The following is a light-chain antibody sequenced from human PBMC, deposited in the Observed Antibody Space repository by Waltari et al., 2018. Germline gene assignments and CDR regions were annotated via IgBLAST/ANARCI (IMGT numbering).Light chain of an antibody. CDR3: QQSYSTPST. V-gene: IGKV1-39*01. CDR2: AAS. J-gene: IGKJ5*01. Sequence: DIQMTQSPSSLSASVGDRVTITCRASQSISSYLNWYQQKPGKAHKLLIYAASSLQSGVPSRFSGSGSGTDFTLTISSLQPEDFATYYCQQSYSTPSTFGQGTRLEIK. CDR1: QSISSY.